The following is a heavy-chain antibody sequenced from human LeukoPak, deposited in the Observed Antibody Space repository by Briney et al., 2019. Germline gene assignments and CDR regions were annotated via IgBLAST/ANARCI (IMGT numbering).Heavy chain of an antibody. J-gene: IGHJ4*02. CDR2: IKSKTDGGTT. Sequence: GGSLRLSCAASGFTFSNAWMSWVRQAPGKGLEWVGRIKSKTDGGTTDYAAPVKGRFTISRDDSKNTLYLQMNSLKTEDTAVYYCTTRITMIVVYDYWGQGTLVTVSS. CDR3: TTRITMIVVYDY. CDR1: GFTFSNAW. D-gene: IGHD3-22*01. V-gene: IGHV3-15*01.